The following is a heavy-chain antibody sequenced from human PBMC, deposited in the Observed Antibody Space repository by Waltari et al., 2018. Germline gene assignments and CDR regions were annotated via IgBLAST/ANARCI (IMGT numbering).Heavy chain of an antibody. D-gene: IGHD6-19*01. V-gene: IGHV4-38-2*01. Sequence: QVQLQESGPGLVKPSETLSLTCAVSGYSISSGYYWGWIRQPPGKGLEWIGSIYHSGRTYYNPSLKSRVTISVDTSKNQFSLKLSSVTAADTAVYYCARRDIAVAGNDYWGQGTLVTVSS. CDR1: GYSISSGYY. J-gene: IGHJ4*02. CDR3: ARRDIAVAGNDY. CDR2: IYHSGRT.